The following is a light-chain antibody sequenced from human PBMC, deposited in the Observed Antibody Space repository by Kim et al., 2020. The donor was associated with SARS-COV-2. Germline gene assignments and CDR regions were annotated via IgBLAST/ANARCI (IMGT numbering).Light chain of an antibody. CDR2: AAS. Sequence: DIQMTHSPSSLSASVGDRVTLTCRASQNISYYVNWYQQKPGKAPNLLIYAASNLQSGVPSRFSGSGSGTAFALTINSLQPEDFATYFCQQSFSFPYTFGQGTKLEIK. CDR1: QNISYY. J-gene: IGKJ2*01. V-gene: IGKV1-39*01. CDR3: QQSFSFPYT.